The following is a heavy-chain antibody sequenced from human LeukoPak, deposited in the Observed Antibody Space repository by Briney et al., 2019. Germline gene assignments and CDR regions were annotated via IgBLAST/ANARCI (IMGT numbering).Heavy chain of an antibody. Sequence: GASVKVSCKASGYSLTGYYMHWVRQAPGQGLEWMGWINPKSGGTNYAQKFQGRVTMTRDTSISTAYMELSRLRSDDTAVYYCTKDAQLVRYFDWSLDSRAVSKHFDYWGQGTLVTVSS. CDR2: INPKSGGT. J-gene: IGHJ4*02. D-gene: IGHD3-9*01. V-gene: IGHV1-2*02. CDR1: GYSLTGYY. CDR3: TKDAQLVRYFDWSLDSRAVSKHFDY.